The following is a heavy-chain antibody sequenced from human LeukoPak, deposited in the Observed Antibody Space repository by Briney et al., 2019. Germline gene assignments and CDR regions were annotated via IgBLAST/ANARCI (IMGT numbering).Heavy chain of an antibody. J-gene: IGHJ4*02. CDR3: ARGGGYFDWLSPDY. Sequence: ASVKVSCKASGYTFTSYDINWVRQATGQGLEWMGWMNPNSGNTGYAQKFQGRVTITRNTSISTAYMELSSLRSEDTAVYYCARGGGYFDWLSPDYWGQGTLVTVSS. D-gene: IGHD3-9*01. CDR1: GYTFTSYD. V-gene: IGHV1-8*03. CDR2: MNPNSGNT.